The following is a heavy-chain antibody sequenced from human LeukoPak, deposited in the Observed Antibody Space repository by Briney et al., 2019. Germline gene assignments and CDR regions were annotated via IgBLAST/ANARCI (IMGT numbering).Heavy chain of an antibody. Sequence: SQTLSLTCTVSGGSLSSGGYYWSWIRQHPGKGLEWIGYIYDSGSTYDNPSFKSRVTISVDTSKNHFSLRLSSVTAADRAVYYCARGGDRRGFDYWGQGTLVTVSS. CDR1: GGSLSSGGYY. CDR3: ARGGDRRGFDY. D-gene: IGHD1-14*01. J-gene: IGHJ4*02. CDR2: IYDSGST. V-gene: IGHV4-31*03.